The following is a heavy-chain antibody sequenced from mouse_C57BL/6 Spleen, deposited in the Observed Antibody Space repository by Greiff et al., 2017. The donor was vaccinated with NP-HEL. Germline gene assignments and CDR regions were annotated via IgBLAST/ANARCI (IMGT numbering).Heavy chain of an antibody. CDR2: IDPSDSYT. J-gene: IGHJ1*03. V-gene: IGHV1-69*01. Sequence: QVQLQQPGAELVMPGASVKLSCKASGYTFTSYWMHWVKQRPGQGLEWIGEIDPSDSYTNYNQKFKGKSTLTVDKSSSTAYMQLSSLTSEDSAVYYCARGGLHQSYFDVWGTGATVTVSS. CDR1: GYTFTSYW. D-gene: IGHD3-1*01. CDR3: ARGGLHQSYFDV.